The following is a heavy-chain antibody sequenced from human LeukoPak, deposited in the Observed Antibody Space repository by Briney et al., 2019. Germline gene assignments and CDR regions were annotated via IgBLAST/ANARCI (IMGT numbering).Heavy chain of an antibody. CDR3: ARDNFHVGFGEI. CDR1: GYTFTSYG. V-gene: IGHV1-18*01. J-gene: IGHJ4*02. Sequence: ASVKVSCKAPGYTFTSYGISWVRQAPGQGLEWMGWISAYNGNTNYAQKLQGRVTMTTDTSTSTAYMELRSLRSDDTAVYYCARDNFHVGFGEIWGQGTLVTVSS. D-gene: IGHD3-10*01. CDR2: ISAYNGNT.